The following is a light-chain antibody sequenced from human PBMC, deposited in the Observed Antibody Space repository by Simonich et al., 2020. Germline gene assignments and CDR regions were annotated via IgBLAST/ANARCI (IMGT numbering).Light chain of an antibody. Sequence: QSALTQPASVSGSPGQSITISCTGTSSDVGGYNYVSWYQQHPGKAPKLMIYDVSQRPSGVSNCFSGSKSGNTASLTISGLQAEDEADYYCSSYTSSSTWVFGGGTKLTVL. CDR2: DVS. CDR1: SSDVGGYNY. CDR3: SSYTSSSTWV. V-gene: IGLV2-14*01. J-gene: IGLJ3*02.